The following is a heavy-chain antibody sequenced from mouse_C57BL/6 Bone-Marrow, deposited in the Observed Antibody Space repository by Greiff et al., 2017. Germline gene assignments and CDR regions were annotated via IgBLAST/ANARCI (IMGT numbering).Heavy chain of an antibody. D-gene: IGHD3-2*02. Sequence: VKLVESGPGLVAPSQSLSITCTVSGFSLTSYGVDWVRQSPGQGLEWLGVIWGVGSTNYNSALKSRLCISKDNSKCQVSLKMNSRQTDDAAMYYCASSPRSSSGLFAYWGQGTLVTVSA. V-gene: IGHV2-6*01. CDR3: ASSPRSSSGLFAY. J-gene: IGHJ3*01. CDR2: IWGVGST. CDR1: GFSLTSYG.